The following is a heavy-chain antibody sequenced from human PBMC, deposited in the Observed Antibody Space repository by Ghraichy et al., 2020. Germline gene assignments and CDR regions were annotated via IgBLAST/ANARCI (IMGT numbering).Heavy chain of an antibody. D-gene: IGHD4-23*01. Sequence: GESLNISCAASGFTFSDFGMHWVRQAPGKGLEWVAVISYDGSNRYYADSVKGRFTISRDNSKHTVYLQMNSLRPEDTAVYYCAKVGSGNDPPLDYWGQGTLVTVSS. CDR3: AKVGSGNDPPLDY. J-gene: IGHJ4*02. CDR1: GFTFSDFG. CDR2: ISYDGSNR. V-gene: IGHV3-30*18.